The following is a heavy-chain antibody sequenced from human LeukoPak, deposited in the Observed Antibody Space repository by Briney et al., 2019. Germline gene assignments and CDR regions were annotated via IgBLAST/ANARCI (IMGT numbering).Heavy chain of an antibody. CDR1: GGSISGYY. CDR2: IYYTGST. CDR3: ARGPVRNWFDP. J-gene: IGHJ5*02. Sequence: SETLSLTCTVSGGSISGYYWSWIRQPPGKALEWIGYIYYTGSTKYSPSLKSRVTISVDTSKKQFSLNLSSVTAADTAVYYCARGPVRNWFDPWGQGTLVTVSS. V-gene: IGHV4-59*01.